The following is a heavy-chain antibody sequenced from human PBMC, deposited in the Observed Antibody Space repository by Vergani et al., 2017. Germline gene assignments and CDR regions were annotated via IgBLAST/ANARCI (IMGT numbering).Heavy chain of an antibody. V-gene: IGHV3-7*01. CDR3: ARISGGSAPYLHY. D-gene: IGHD2-15*01. J-gene: IGHJ1*01. CDR2: IKRDGTET. Sequence: EVQLVESGGGLVKPGGSLRLSCAASGFTFGDYYMAWIRLAPGKGLDWVASIKRDGTETFYVDSVKGRFTISRDNAKTTLYLQMNSLGDEDRGVYYCARISGGSAPYLHYWGQGTLVTVAS. CDR1: GFTFGDYY.